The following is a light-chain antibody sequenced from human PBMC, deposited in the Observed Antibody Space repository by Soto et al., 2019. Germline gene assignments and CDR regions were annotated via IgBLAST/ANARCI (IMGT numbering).Light chain of an antibody. CDR3: QQRSNWPRT. CDR2: DVS. J-gene: IGKJ1*01. Sequence: IVLTQSPATLSLSPGERATLSCRASQNISSYLIWYQKRPGQDPSLLIFDVSNRATGIPARFSGSGSGTDFNLTISRLETEDFAVYDCQQRSNWPRTFGQGTKVDIK. V-gene: IGKV3-11*01. CDR1: QNISSY.